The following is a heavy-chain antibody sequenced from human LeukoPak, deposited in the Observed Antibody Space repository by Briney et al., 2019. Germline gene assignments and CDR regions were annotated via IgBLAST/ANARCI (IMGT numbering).Heavy chain of an antibody. Sequence: QPGGSLRLSCAASAFTFSTYAMNWVRQAPGKGLEWVSSISSGGGTTYYADSVKGRFTISRDNSKNTLYLQMNSLRAEDTAVYYCATLEVVVPAAMHGNYYGSGSSWGQGTLVTVSS. CDR2: ISSGGGTT. V-gene: IGHV3-23*01. D-gene: IGHD2-2*01. CDR1: AFTFSTYA. J-gene: IGHJ5*02. CDR3: ATLEVVVPAAMHGNYYGSGSS.